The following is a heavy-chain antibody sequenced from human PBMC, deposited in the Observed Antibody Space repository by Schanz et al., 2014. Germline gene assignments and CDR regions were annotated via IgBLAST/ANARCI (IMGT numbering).Heavy chain of an antibody. D-gene: IGHD3-3*01. Sequence: EVHLLESGGGLVQPGGSLRLSCAASGFTFSNHALSWVRQAPGKGLEWVSGIGGSGDSTHYADSVKGRFIISRDNSKNTLYLQVNSLTAEDTAVYYCARGVRIDYWGQGTLVTVSS. V-gene: IGHV3-23*01. CDR3: ARGVRIDY. J-gene: IGHJ4*02. CDR1: GFTFSNHA. CDR2: IGGSGDST.